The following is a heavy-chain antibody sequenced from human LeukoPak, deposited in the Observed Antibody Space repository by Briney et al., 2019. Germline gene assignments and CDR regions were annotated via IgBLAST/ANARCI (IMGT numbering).Heavy chain of an antibody. D-gene: IGHD2-15*01. Sequence: SQTLSLTCTVSGGSLSSGGYYWSWLRQHPGTGVEGVGYIYYSGSTYYNPSLKSRVTISVDTSKNQFSLKLSSVTAADTAVYYCARARRRRGGRFDYWGQGTLVTVSS. CDR3: ARARRRRGGRFDY. J-gene: IGHJ4*02. V-gene: IGHV4-31*03. CDR2: IYYSGST. CDR1: GGSLSSGGYY.